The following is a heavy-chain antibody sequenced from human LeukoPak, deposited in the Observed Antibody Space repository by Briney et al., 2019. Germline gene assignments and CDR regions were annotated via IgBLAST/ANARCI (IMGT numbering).Heavy chain of an antibody. CDR2: ISGSGGST. D-gene: IGHD3-22*01. CDR3: AKDLISRGYYDSSGPTVTMDV. Sequence: GGSLRLSCAASGFTFSSYAMSWVRQAPGKGLEWVSAISGSGGSTYYVDSVKGRFTISRDNSKNTLYLQMNSLRAEDTAVYYCAKDLISRGYYDSSGPTVTMDVWGKGTTVTVSS. J-gene: IGHJ6*03. V-gene: IGHV3-23*01. CDR1: GFTFSSYA.